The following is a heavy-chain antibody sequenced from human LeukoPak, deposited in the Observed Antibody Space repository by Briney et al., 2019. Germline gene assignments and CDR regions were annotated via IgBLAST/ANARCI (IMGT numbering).Heavy chain of an antibody. D-gene: IGHD1-20*01. Sequence: GASVKVSCKASGYTFTSYAMNWVRQAPGQGLEWMGWINTNTGNPTYAQGFTGRFVFSLDTSVSTAYLQISSLKAEDTAVYYCARDPLPYEARITGTTSDYWGQGTLVTVSS. CDR3: ARDPLPYEARITGTTSDY. V-gene: IGHV7-4-1*02. CDR1: GYTFTSYA. CDR2: INTNTGNP. J-gene: IGHJ4*02.